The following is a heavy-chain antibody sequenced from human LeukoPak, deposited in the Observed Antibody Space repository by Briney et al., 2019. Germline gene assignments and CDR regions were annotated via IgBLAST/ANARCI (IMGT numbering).Heavy chain of an antibody. Sequence: SETLSLTCTVSGTSVSTDNSHWSWIRQPPGKGLEWIGHTYQGGDSHYDPSLKSRPSISIDTSKNQFSLKLSSLTAADTAVYYCARHAVEGKWLQFYYFNYWGQGTLVTVSS. D-gene: IGHD5-24*01. CDR1: GTSVSTDNSH. CDR2: TYQGGDS. J-gene: IGHJ4*02. CDR3: ARHAVEGKWLQFYYFNY. V-gene: IGHV4-61*01.